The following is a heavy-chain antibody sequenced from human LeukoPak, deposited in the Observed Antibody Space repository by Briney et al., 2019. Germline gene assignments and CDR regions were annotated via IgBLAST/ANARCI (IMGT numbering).Heavy chain of an antibody. D-gene: IGHD6-13*01. J-gene: IGHJ4*02. CDR2: IYYSGST. CDR3: ARGEQLVDFDY. V-gene: IGHV4-59*01. CDR1: GGSISSYY. Sequence: SETLSLTCTVSGGSISSYYWSWIRQPPGKGLEWIGYIYYSGSTNYNPSLKSRVTISVDTSKNQFSLKLRSVTAADTAVYYCARGEQLVDFDYWGQGPLVRVFS.